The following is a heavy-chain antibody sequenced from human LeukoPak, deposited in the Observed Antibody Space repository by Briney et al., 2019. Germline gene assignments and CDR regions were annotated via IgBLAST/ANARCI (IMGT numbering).Heavy chain of an antibody. V-gene: IGHV3-74*01. CDR1: GLTFSSYW. Sequence: GSLRLSCAASGLTFSSYWIHWVRQAPGKGLVWVSRINNDGSRTSYADSVKGRLTISRDNAKNSLYLQMNSLSGDDTAVYYCARIRDSKVPLDYWGQGTLVTVSS. J-gene: IGHJ4*02. CDR3: ARIRDSKVPLDY. CDR2: INNDGSRT.